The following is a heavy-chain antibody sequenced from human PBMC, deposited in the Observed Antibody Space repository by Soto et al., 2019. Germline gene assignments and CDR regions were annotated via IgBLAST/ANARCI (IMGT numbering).Heavy chain of an antibody. J-gene: IGHJ3*02. Sequence: HPGGSLRLSCAASVFTFSSYAMSLVRQSPGKGLEWVSAISGSGGSTYYADSVKGRFTISRDNSKNTLYLQMKSLRAEDTAVYYCAKSGLTLGGMTTYAFDIWGQGTMVTVSS. D-gene: IGHD4-17*01. CDR3: AKSGLTLGGMTTYAFDI. V-gene: IGHV3-23*01. CDR1: VFTFSSYA. CDR2: ISGSGGST.